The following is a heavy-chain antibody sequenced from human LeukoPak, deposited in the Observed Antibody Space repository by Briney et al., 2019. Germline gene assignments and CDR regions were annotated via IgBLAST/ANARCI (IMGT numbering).Heavy chain of an antibody. V-gene: IGHV1-46*01. J-gene: IGHJ6*02. CDR3: ARVIRDGFYYYYGMDV. D-gene: IGHD3-10*01. CDR1: GYTFTSYY. Sequence: GASVKVSCKASGYTFTSYYMHWVRQAPGQELEWMGIINPSGGSTSYAQKFQGRVTMTRDTSTSTVYMELSSLRSEDTAVYYCARVIRDGFYYYYGMDVWGQGTTVTVSS. CDR2: INPSGGST.